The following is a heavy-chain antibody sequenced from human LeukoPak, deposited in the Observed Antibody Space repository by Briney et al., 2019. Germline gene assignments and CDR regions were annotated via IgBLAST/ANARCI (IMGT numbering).Heavy chain of an antibody. CDR3: ARESGGFFRYYYYGMDV. Sequence: SETLSLTCAVSDGSISSSNWWSWVRQPPGKGLEWIGEIYHSGSTNYNPSLKSRVTISVDKSKNQFSLKLSSVTAADTAVYYCARESGGFFRYYYYGMDVWGKGTTVTVSS. D-gene: IGHD3-3*01. V-gene: IGHV4-4*02. CDR1: DGSISSSNW. CDR2: IYHSGST. J-gene: IGHJ6*04.